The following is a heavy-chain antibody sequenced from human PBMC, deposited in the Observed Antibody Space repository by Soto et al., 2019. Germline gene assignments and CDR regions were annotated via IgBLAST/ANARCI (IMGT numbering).Heavy chain of an antibody. J-gene: IGHJ6*02. D-gene: IGHD5-12*01. V-gene: IGHV3-30-3*01. CDR3: ARDKSRAGRLDGMDV. CDR2: ISFDVTNK. Sequence: PGGSLRLSCAASGFTFSSYAMHWVRQAPGKGLEWVAVISFDVTNKYYADSVKGRFTISRDNSKNTLYLQMNSLRAEDTAVYYCARDKSRAGRLDGMDVWGQGTMVTVSS. CDR1: GFTFSSYA.